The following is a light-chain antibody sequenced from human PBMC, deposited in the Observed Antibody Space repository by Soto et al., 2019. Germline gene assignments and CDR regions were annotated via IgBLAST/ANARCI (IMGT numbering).Light chain of an antibody. J-gene: IGLJ1*01. CDR2: GNS. Sequence: QSVLTQPPSVSGAPGQRVTISCTGSSSNIGAGYDVHWYQQLPGTAPKLLIYGNSNRPSGVPDRFSGSKSGTSASPAITGLQAEDEADYHCQSYGSSLSGAYVFGTGTKLTVL. CDR3: QSYGSSLSGAYV. CDR1: SSNIGAGYD. V-gene: IGLV1-40*01.